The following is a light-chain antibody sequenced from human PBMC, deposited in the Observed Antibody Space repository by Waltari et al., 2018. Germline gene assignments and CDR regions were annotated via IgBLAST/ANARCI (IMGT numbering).Light chain of an antibody. Sequence: DIQMTQSPSTLSASVGDSVTITCRASQSISSWLAWYQQKPGKAPKLLMYEASSLESGVPSRFSGSGSGTEFTLTISSLQPDDFATYYCQHYNSYPWTFGQGTKVDIK. CDR2: EAS. J-gene: IGKJ1*01. CDR3: QHYNSYPWT. V-gene: IGKV1-5*03. CDR1: QSISSW.